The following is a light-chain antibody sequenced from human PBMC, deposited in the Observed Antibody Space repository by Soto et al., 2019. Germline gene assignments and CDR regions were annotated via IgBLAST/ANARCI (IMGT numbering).Light chain of an antibody. J-gene: IGKJ4*01. CDR3: LQRSNWPPLT. Sequence: EIVLTQSPATLSLSPGERATLYCRASQSVSRYLAWYQQKPGQAPRLLIYDASSRAAGIPARFSGSGSGTDFTLSISSLEPEDFAVYYCLQRSNWPPLTFGGGTKVDIK. V-gene: IGKV3-11*01. CDR2: DAS. CDR1: QSVSRY.